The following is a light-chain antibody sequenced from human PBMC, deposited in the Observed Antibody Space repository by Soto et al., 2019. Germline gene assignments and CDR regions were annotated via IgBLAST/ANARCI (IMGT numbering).Light chain of an antibody. V-gene: IGLV1-51*01. CDR1: SSNIGINY. J-gene: IGLJ2*01. CDR2: DNH. CDR3: ATWDSSLSAGV. Sequence: QSALTQPPSVSAAPGQKVTISCSGSSSNIGINYVSWYQHLPGTAPTLLIYDNHKRPSGIPDRFSASKSGTSATLGITGLQTGDEADYYCATWDSSLSAGVFGGGTKLTVL.